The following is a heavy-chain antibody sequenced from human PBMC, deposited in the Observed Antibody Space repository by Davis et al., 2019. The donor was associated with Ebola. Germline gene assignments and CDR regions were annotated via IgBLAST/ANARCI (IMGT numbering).Heavy chain of an antibody. J-gene: IGHJ4*02. V-gene: IGHV3-30*02. CDR1: GFSFSRNN. CDR2: ITYDGNNK. D-gene: IGHD2-15*01. CDR3: AKDGGGGGCYFDY. Sequence: GGSLRLSCAASGFSFSRNNMHWVRQAPGKGLEWVAFITYDGNNKEYGDSVKGRFTISRDNSKNTLYLQMNSLRPEDTAVYYCAKDGGGGGCYFDYWGQGTLVAVSS.